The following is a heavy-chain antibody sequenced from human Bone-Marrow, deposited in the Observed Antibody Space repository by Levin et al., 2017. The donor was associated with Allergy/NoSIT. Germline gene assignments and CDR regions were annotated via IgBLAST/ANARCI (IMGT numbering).Heavy chain of an antibody. CDR3: AKDRWGYCSSTSCSWDVDY. Sequence: GESLKISCAASGFTFSSYGMHWVRQAPGKGLEWVAVISYDGSNKYYADSVKGRFTISRDNSKNMLYLQMNSLRAEDTAVYYCAKDRWGYCSSTSCSWDVDYWGQGTLVTVSS. CDR2: ISYDGSNK. V-gene: IGHV3-30*18. J-gene: IGHJ4*02. CDR1: GFTFSSYG. D-gene: IGHD2-2*01.